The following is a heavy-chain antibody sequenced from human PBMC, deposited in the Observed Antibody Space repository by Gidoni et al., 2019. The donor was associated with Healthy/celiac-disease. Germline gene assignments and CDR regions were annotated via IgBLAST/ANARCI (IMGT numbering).Heavy chain of an antibody. Sequence: QVQLVESGGGVVQPGRSLRLSCAASGFTFSSYAMHWVRQAPGKGLEWVAVISYDGSNKYYADSVKGRFTISRDNSKNTLYLQMNSLRAEDTAVYYCARRVSYGAWGQGTLVTVSS. V-gene: IGHV3-30-3*01. CDR1: GFTFSSYA. D-gene: IGHD2-8*01. J-gene: IGHJ4*02. CDR2: ISYDGSNK. CDR3: ARRVSYGA.